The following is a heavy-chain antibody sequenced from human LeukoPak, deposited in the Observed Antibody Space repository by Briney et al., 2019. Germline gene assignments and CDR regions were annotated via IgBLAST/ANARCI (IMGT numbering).Heavy chain of an antibody. J-gene: IGHJ6*03. Sequence: GGSLRLSCAASGFTFSSYAMSWVRQAPGKGLEWVSAISGSGGSTYYADSVKGRFTISRDNSKNTLYLQMNSLRAEDTAVYYCAKVEIVVVPAASGEGNYYYYMDVWGKGTTVTVSS. CDR1: GFTFSSYA. CDR2: ISGSGGST. D-gene: IGHD2-2*01. V-gene: IGHV3-23*01. CDR3: AKVEIVVVPAASGEGNYYYYMDV.